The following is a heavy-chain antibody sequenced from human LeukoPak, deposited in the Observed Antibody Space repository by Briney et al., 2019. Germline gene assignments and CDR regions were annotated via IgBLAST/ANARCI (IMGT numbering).Heavy chain of an antibody. J-gene: IGHJ4*02. CDR1: GFTFSSYD. V-gene: IGHV3-13*01. CDR3: AKGGQWELEYYFDY. CDR2: IGTAGDT. D-gene: IGHD1-26*01. Sequence: GGSLRLSCAAPGFTFSSYDMHWVRQATGKGLEWVSAIGTAGDTYYPGSVKGRFTISRENAKNSLYLQMNSLRAGDTAVYYCAKGGQWELEYYFDYWGQGTLVTVSS.